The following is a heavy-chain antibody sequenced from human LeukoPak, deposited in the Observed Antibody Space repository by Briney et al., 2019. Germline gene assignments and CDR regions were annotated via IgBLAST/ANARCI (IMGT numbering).Heavy chain of an antibody. D-gene: IGHD3-22*01. CDR2: MNPNSGNT. CDR3: ARDDSSGVLAFDI. CDR1: GDTFTSYD. Sequence: GASVKVSCKASGDTFTSYDIKWVRHATGEGLEWMGWMNPNSGNTGYAQKFQGRVTITRNTSISTAYMELSSLRYEDTAVYYCARDDSSGVLAFDIWGQGTMVTVSS. J-gene: IGHJ3*02. V-gene: IGHV1-8*03.